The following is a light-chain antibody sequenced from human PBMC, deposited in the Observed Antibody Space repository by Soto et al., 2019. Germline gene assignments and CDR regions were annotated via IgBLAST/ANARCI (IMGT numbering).Light chain of an antibody. Sequence: EIVMTQSPATLSVSPGEGATLSCRASESVSISLAWYQHKPGQPPRLLIHGASTRASGVPPRFTGSGSGTDFTLTISSLQSEDYGVYYCQQYNNWPPWTFGQGTKVEIK. CDR2: GAS. V-gene: IGKV3D-15*01. CDR1: ESVSIS. CDR3: QQYNNWPPWT. J-gene: IGKJ1*01.